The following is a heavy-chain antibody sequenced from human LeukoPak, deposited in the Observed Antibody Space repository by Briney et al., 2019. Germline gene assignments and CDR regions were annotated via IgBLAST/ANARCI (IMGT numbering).Heavy chain of an antibody. CDR3: AREVGATGLDYYYGMDV. CDR1: GFTFSSYA. Sequence: GGSLRLSCAASGFTFSSYAMHWVRQAPGKGLEWVAVISYDGSNKYYADSVKGRFTISRDNSKNTLYLQMNSLRAEDTAVYYCAREVGATGLDYYYGMDVWGQGTTVTVSS. D-gene: IGHD1-26*01. V-gene: IGHV3-30-3*01. J-gene: IGHJ6*02. CDR2: ISYDGSNK.